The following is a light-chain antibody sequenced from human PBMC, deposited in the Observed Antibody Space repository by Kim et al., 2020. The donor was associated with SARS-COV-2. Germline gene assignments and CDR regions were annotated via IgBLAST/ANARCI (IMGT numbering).Light chain of an antibody. CDR2: YDD. Sequence: QGVAITCSGNDSNIGSYALNWYQKLPGKAPKLLIYYDDQLASGVSDRFSGSKSATSVSLAISGLQSDDEADYYCAVWDDRVTGWVFGGGTQLTVL. CDR1: DSNIGSYA. J-gene: IGLJ3*02. CDR3: AVWDDRVTGWV. V-gene: IGLV1-36*01.